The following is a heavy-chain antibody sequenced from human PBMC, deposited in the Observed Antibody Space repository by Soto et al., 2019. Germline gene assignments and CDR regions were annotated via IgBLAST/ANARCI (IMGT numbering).Heavy chain of an antibody. J-gene: IGHJ6*02. D-gene: IGHD3-10*01. V-gene: IGHV1-69*13. CDR1: GGTFSSYA. CDR3: ARYGSGSYDYYYGMDV. CDR2: IIPIFGTA. Sequence: AAVKVSCKASGGTFSSYAISWVRQAPGQGLEWMGGIIPIFGTANYAQKFQGRVTITADESTSTAYMELSSLRSEDTAVYYCARYGSGSYDYYYGMDVWGPGTTVTVSS.